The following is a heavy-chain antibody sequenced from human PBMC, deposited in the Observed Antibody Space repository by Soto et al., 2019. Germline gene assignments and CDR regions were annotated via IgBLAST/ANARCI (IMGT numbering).Heavy chain of an antibody. CDR3: ARRYGASFDY. CDR2: IYYSGST. V-gene: IGHV4-59*01. D-gene: IGHD4-17*01. Sequence: PSETLSLTCTVSGASISRYYWSWIRQPPGKGLEWIGYIYYSGSTNYNPSLKSRVTISVDTSKNQFSLKLSSVTAADTAVYYCARRYGASFDYWGQGTLVTVSS. J-gene: IGHJ4*02. CDR1: GASISRYY.